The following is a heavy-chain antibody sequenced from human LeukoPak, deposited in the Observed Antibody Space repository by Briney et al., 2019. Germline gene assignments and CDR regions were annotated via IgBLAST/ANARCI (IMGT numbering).Heavy chain of an antibody. Sequence: GGSLRLFCAASGFAFNTYAMHWVRQAPGQGLEWVALIWHDGSHKFYSNSVRGQFTISRDNSKIKGTLQMNNLRPEDTAVYYCATEIFGSGSYPDFWGQGTLVTVSS. CDR2: IWHDGSHK. J-gene: IGHJ4*02. CDR1: GFAFNTYA. CDR3: ATEIFGSGSYPDF. V-gene: IGHV3-33*01. D-gene: IGHD3-10*01.